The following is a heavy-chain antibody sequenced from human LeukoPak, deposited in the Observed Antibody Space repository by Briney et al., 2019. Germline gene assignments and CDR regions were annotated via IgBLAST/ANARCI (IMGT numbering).Heavy chain of an antibody. CDR3: AKERYCTASSCYPAEYFQH. CDR2: ISGSGDST. J-gene: IGHJ1*01. D-gene: IGHD2-15*01. CDR1: GFTFSSYG. Sequence: PGGTLRLSCAASGFTFSSYGMSWVRQDPGKGLEWVSAISGSGDSTYYADSVKGRFTISRDNSKSTLYLQMNSLRGEDTAVYYCAKERYCTASSCYPAEYFQHWGQGTLVTVSS. V-gene: IGHV3-23*01.